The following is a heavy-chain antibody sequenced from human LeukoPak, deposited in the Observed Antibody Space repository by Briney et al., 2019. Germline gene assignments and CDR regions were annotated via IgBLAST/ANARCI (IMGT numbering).Heavy chain of an antibody. J-gene: IGHJ4*02. V-gene: IGHV3-7*01. Sequence: GGSLRLSCAASGFTFGSYWMTWVREAPGKGREWVANIKQDGSEKNYEDSVRGRFTISRDNAENSLYLQMNSLRVAATAVYYCARVGWFGELTRHPGGDFWGQGTLVTVSS. CDR3: ARVGWFGELTRHPGGDF. CDR1: GFTFGSYW. CDR2: IKQDGSEK. D-gene: IGHD3-10*01.